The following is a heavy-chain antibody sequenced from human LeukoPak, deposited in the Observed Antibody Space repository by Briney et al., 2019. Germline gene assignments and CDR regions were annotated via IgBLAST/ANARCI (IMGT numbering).Heavy chain of an antibody. V-gene: IGHV3-7*03. Sequence: PGGSLRLSCAASGFMFSSNWMSWVRLAPGKGLEWVANIKEDGTETYYVDSVKGRFTISRDNAKNSLYLQMNSLRAEDTAVYYCARDSNYDFWSGYYTGSRYYYYGMDVWGQGTTVTVSS. D-gene: IGHD3-3*01. CDR2: IKEDGTET. CDR3: ARDSNYDFWSGYYTGSRYYYYGMDV. J-gene: IGHJ6*02. CDR1: GFMFSSNW.